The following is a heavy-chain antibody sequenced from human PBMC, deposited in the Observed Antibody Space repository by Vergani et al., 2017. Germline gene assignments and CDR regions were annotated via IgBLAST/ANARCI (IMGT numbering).Heavy chain of an antibody. D-gene: IGHD3-3*01. CDR3: ARVGLRFLEGGAFDI. CDR1: GGSFSGYY. J-gene: IGHJ3*02. V-gene: IGHV4-34*01. Sequence: QVQLQQWGAGLLKPSETLSLTCAVYGGSFSGYYWSWIRQPPGKGLEWIVEINHSGSTNYNPSLKSRVTISVDTSKNQFSLKLSSVTAADTAVYYCARVGLRFLEGGAFDIWGQGTMVTVSS. CDR2: INHSGST.